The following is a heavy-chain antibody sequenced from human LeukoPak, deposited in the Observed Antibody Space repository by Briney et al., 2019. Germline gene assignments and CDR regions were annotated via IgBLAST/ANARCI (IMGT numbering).Heavy chain of an antibody. J-gene: IGHJ6*03. Sequence: GGSLRLSCAASGFTFSSYSMNWVRQAPGKGLEWVSSISSGSSYIYYADSVKGRFTISRDNAKNSLYLQMNSLRAEDTAVYYCARVANLYYYYYMDVWGKGTTVTISS. CDR2: ISSGSSYI. CDR3: ARVANLYYYYYMDV. CDR1: GFTFSSYS. D-gene: IGHD1-14*01. V-gene: IGHV3-21*01.